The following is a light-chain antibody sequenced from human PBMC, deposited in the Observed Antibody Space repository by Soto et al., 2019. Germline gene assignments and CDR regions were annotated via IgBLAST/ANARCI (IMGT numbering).Light chain of an antibody. V-gene: IGLV2-14*01. CDR1: SSDVGGYKY. CDR2: EVS. CDR3: SSYTNINTRACV. J-gene: IGLJ1*01. Sequence: QSVLTQPASVSGSPGQSITISCTGTSSDVGGYKYVSWYQQHPGKAPKVMISEVSNRPSGVSNRFSGSKSGNTASLTISGLQAEDEADYYCSSYTNINTRACVFGTGTKVTVL.